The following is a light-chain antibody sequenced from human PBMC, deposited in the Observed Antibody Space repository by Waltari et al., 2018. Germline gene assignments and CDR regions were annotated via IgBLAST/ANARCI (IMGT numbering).Light chain of an antibody. CDR2: GAS. CDR1: QSVNSH. Sequence: EIVLTQSPATLSVSPGERATLSCRASQSVNSHLAWYQQKPGQAPRLLIYGASTRATDIPARFSGSGSGAEFTLTISSLQSEDFAVYYCQQYNFWPGFTFGPGTKVDIK. CDR3: QQYNFWPGFT. V-gene: IGKV3-15*01. J-gene: IGKJ3*01.